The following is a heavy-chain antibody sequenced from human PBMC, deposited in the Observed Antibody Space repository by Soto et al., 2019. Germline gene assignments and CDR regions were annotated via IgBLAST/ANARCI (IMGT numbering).Heavy chain of an antibody. CDR1: GFTFSSYG. CDR3: TRLEGLTVY. V-gene: IGHV3-33*01. Sequence: QVQLVESGGGVVQPGRSLRLSCAASGFTFSSYGMYWVRQAPGKGLEWVAVIWYDGSNKYYEDSVKGRFTISRDNSKNTLYLQMNSLVAEYTSLYYCTRLEGLTVYWGQGTLATVSS. CDR2: IWYDGSNK. D-gene: IGHD2-8*02. J-gene: IGHJ4*02.